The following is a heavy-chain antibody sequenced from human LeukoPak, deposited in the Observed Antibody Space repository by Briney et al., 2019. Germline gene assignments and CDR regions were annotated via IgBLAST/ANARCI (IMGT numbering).Heavy chain of an antibody. CDR1: GFIFSTYV. CDR3: GKHDSISDY. J-gene: IGHJ4*02. V-gene: IGHV3-30*02. CDR2: IRPDGSDK. D-gene: IGHD3-22*01. Sequence: PGGSLRLSCAASGFIFSTYVMHWVRQAPGNGLEWVAFIRPDGSDKSYAGSVKGRFTISRDNSKNTLYLQMNTLRPDDTAVYYCGKHDSISDYWGQGTLVTVSS.